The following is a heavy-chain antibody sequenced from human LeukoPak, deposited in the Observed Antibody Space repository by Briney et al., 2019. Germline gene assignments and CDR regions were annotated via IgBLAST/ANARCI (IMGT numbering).Heavy chain of an antibody. CDR2: IWYDGSNK. D-gene: IGHD3-10*01. J-gene: IGHJ4*02. Sequence: PGGSLRLSCAASGFTFSSYGMHWVRQAPGKGLGWVAVIWYDGSNKYYADSVKGRFTISRDNSKNTLYLQMNSLRAEDTAVYYCARDQMVQGVIYYFDYWGQGTLVTVSS. V-gene: IGHV3-33*01. CDR1: GFTFSSYG. CDR3: ARDQMVQGVIYYFDY.